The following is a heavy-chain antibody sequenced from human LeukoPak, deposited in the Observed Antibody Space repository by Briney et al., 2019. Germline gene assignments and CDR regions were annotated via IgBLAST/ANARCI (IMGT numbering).Heavy chain of an antibody. Sequence: GGSLRLSCTASGFTFSTYGMHWVRQAPGKGLEWVALIRYDGSNKNYADSVKGRFTISRENAKNSLYLQMNSLRAGDTAVYYCARDHRAVAGNYFDYWGQGTLVTVSS. J-gene: IGHJ4*02. CDR2: IRYDGSNK. CDR3: ARDHRAVAGNYFDY. CDR1: GFTFSTYG. D-gene: IGHD6-19*01. V-gene: IGHV3-30*02.